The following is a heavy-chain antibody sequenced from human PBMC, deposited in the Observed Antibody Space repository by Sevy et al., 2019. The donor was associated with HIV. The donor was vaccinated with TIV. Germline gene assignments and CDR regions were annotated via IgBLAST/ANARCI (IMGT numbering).Heavy chain of an antibody. V-gene: IGHV4-34*01. CDR1: TGSFSGYY. CDR2: INHSGRT. Sequence: SQTLSLTCVVYTGSFSGYYWSWIRQPPGKGLEWIGEINHSGRTNYNPSLKSRVTISADTSKNQFSPKLSSVTAAETAVYYCATRRGHLSFDYWGQGTLVTVSS. J-gene: IGHJ4*02. CDR3: ATRRGHLSFDY.